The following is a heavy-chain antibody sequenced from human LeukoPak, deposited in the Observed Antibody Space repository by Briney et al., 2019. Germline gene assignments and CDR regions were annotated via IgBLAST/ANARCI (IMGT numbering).Heavy chain of an antibody. D-gene: IGHD3-3*01. CDR2: ISGSGGST. V-gene: IGHV3-23*01. CDR1: GFTFSSYA. J-gene: IGHJ4*02. Sequence: QPGGSLRLSCAASGFTFSSYAMSWVRQAPGKGLEWVSAISGSGGSTYYADSVKGRFTISRDNSKNTLYLQMNSLRAEDTAVYYCAKETPTSGYYDFWSGYYTSPFDYWGQGTLVTVSS. CDR3: AKETPTSGYYDFWSGYYTSPFDY.